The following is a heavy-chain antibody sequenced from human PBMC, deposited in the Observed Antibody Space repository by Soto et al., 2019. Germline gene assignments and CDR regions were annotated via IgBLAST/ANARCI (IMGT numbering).Heavy chain of an antibody. Sequence: GGSLRLSCAASGFTFSSYGMHWVRQAPGKGLEWVAVISYDGSNKYYADSVKGRFTISRDNSKNTLYLQMNSLRVEDTAVYYCAKGYHNFDFWALGNLVTVSS. CDR1: GFTFSSYG. CDR2: ISYDGSNK. J-gene: IGHJ4*02. V-gene: IGHV3-30*18. CDR3: AKGYHNFDF. D-gene: IGHD2-2*01.